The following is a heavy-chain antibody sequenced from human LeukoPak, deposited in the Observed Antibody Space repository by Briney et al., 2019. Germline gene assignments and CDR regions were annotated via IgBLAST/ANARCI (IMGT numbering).Heavy chain of an antibody. Sequence: SETLSLTCTVSGRSISNYYWRWIRQPPGKGLEWIGYIYYSGSTNYNPSLKRRVTISVATSKNQCSLKLTSVTAADTAVYYCARDRGTGGVSDYWGQGTLVTVSS. CDR3: ARDRGTGGVSDY. CDR1: GRSISNYY. CDR2: IYYSGST. D-gene: IGHD2-8*02. V-gene: IGHV4-59*01. J-gene: IGHJ4*02.